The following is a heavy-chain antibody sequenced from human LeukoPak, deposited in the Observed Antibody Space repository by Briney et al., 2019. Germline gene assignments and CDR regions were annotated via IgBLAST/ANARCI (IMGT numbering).Heavy chain of an antibody. CDR3: ARDPLSRSYDILTVYSH. Sequence: GGSLRLSCAASGFTVSSNYMSWVRQAPGKGLEWGLVTYSGGSTYYADSVKGRFTISRDNSKNTLYLQMNSLRAEDRAVYYCARDPLSRSYDILTVYSHWGQGTLVTVSS. CDR2: TYSGGST. D-gene: IGHD3-9*01. J-gene: IGHJ4*02. V-gene: IGHV3-66*01. CDR1: GFTVSSNY.